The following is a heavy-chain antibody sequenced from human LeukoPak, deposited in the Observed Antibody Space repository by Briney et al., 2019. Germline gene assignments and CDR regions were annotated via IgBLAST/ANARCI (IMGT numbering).Heavy chain of an antibody. CDR3: ARAQSYSSSWYFSGYYFDY. CDR1: GGSISSSSYY. V-gene: IGHV4-39*07. CDR2: IYYSGST. J-gene: IGHJ4*02. D-gene: IGHD6-13*01. Sequence: PSETLSLTCTVSGGSISSSSYYWGWIRQPPGKGLEWIGSIYYSGSTYYNPSLKSRVTISVDTSKNQFSLKLSSVTAADPAVYYCARAQSYSSSWYFSGYYFDYWGQGTLVTVSS.